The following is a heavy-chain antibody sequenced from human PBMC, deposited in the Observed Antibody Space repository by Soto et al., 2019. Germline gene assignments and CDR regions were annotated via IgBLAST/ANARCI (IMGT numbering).Heavy chain of an antibody. V-gene: IGHV1-58*01. CDR2: IVVGSGNT. Sequence: ASVKVSCKASGFTFTSSAVQWVRQARGQRXEWIGWIVVGSGNTNYAQKFQERVTITRDMSTSTAYMELSSLRSEDTAVYYCAADRVTMVRGVTVYYYYYGMDVWGQGTTVTVSS. CDR3: AADRVTMVRGVTVYYYYYGMDV. CDR1: GFTFTSSA. D-gene: IGHD3-10*01. J-gene: IGHJ6*02.